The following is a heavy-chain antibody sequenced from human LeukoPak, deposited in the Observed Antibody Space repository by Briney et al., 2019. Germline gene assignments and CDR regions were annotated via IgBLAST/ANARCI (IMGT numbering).Heavy chain of an antibody. CDR1: GFTFSSYG. Sequence: GGSLSLSCAASGFTFSSYGMHWVRQAAGTGLEGVGVMGYDGSNKYYADSVKGRFTISRDNSKNTLYLQMNSLRAEDTAVYYCAEDVYYGSGSQYNFDYWGQGTLVTVSS. CDR3: AEDVYYGSGSQYNFDY. V-gene: IGHV3-33*06. J-gene: IGHJ4*02. CDR2: MGYDGSNK. D-gene: IGHD3-10*01.